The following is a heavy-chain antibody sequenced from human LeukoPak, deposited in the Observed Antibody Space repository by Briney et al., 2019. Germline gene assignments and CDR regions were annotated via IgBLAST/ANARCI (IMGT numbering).Heavy chain of an antibody. CDR3: ARDLAAAGSFFDY. CDR2: IYYSGST. J-gene: IGHJ4*02. D-gene: IGHD6-13*01. CDR1: GGSISSGDYY. V-gene: IGHV4-61*08. Sequence: SETLSLTCTVSGGSISSGDYYWSWIRQPPGKGLEWIGYIYYSGSTNYNPSLKSRVTISVDTSKNQFSLKLSSVTAADTAVYYCARDLAAAGSFFDYWGQGTLVTVSS.